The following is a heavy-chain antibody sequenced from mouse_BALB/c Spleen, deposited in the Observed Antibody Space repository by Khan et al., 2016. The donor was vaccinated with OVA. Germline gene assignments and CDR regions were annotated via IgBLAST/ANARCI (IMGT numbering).Heavy chain of an antibody. V-gene: IGHV1S41*01. CDR3: AKSDYYGSSRDAMDY. Sequence: DLVKPGASVKLSCKASGYTFTSYWINWIKQRPGQGLEWVGHIGPGSGNTYYNEIFKGKATLTVDTSSSTAYIQLSSLSSEDSAVYVCAKSDYYGSSRDAMDYWGQGTSVTVSS. D-gene: IGHD1-1*01. CDR1: GYTFTSYW. CDR2: IGPGSGNT. J-gene: IGHJ4*01.